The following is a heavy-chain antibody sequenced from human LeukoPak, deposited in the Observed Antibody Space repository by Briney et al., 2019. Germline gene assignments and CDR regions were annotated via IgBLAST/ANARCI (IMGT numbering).Heavy chain of an antibody. Sequence: ASVKVSCKASGYTFTSYFIHWVRQAPGQGLEWMGWISAYNGNTDYAQNLQGRVTMTTDTSTSTAYMELRSLRSDDTAVYYCARDQSLVAYSSTWFDYWGQGTLVTVSS. J-gene: IGHJ4*02. V-gene: IGHV1-18*04. CDR3: ARDQSLVAYSSTWFDY. CDR2: ISAYNGNT. D-gene: IGHD6-13*01. CDR1: GYTFTSYF.